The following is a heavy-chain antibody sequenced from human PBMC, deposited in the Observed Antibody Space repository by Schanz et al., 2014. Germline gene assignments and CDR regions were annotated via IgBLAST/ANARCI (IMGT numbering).Heavy chain of an antibody. J-gene: IGHJ6*02. V-gene: IGHV4-39*01. Sequence: QLQLQESGPGLVKPSETLSLTCTVSGGSISSSSYYWGWIRQPPGKGLEWIGSIYYSGSTYYNPSLKRGDTISEDPPKNQFSRKLSLVTAADTAVYYCARHSGYYYYYGMDVWGQGTTVTVSS. CDR2: IYYSGST. CDR3: ARHSGYYYYYGMDV. CDR1: GGSISSSSYY.